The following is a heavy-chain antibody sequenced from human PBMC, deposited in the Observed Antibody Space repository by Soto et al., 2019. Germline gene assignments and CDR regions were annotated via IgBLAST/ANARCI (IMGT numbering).Heavy chain of an antibody. Sequence: EVQLVESGGGLVQPGGSLRLSCAASGFTVSSNYMSWVRQAPGKGLEWVSVIYSGGSTYYADSVKGRFTISRDNSKNTLYLQMNSMRAEDTAVYYCARPRPGYYYMDVWGKGTTVTVSS. CDR3: ARPRPGYYYMDV. CDR2: IYSGGST. V-gene: IGHV3-66*04. D-gene: IGHD3-10*01. CDR1: GFTVSSNY. J-gene: IGHJ6*03.